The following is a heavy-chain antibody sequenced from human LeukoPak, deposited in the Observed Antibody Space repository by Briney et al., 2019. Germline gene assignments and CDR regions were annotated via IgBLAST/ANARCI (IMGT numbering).Heavy chain of an antibody. D-gene: IGHD3-22*01. Sequence: SETLSLTCTVSGGSVSSDNSYWNWIRPPAGKGLEWIGRIYADGSSTYNPSLKSRVTISVYSSKNQFSLRLSSLTAADTAVYYCARGYYYHTWGQGTLVTVSS. J-gene: IGHJ4*02. CDR3: ARGYYYHT. CDR1: GGSVSSDNSY. V-gene: IGHV4-61*02. CDR2: IYADGSS.